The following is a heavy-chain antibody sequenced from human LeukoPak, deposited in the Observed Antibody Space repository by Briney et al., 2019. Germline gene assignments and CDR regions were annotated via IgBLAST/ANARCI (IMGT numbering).Heavy chain of an antibody. CDR2: ISWDASGT. V-gene: IGHV3-43D*03. Sequence: GGSLRLSCQVSGFTFNDYGMHWVRQAPGKSLEWVSYISWDASGTYYRDSVRGRFAISRDNAKNSLYLHMNSLTVEDTAVYYCSRDPRHNDYWGQGTLVTVSS. CDR1: GFTFNDYG. CDR3: SRDPRHNDY. J-gene: IGHJ4*02.